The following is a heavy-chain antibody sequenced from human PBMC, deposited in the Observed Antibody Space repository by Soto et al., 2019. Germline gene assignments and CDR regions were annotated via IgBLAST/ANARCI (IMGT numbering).Heavy chain of an antibody. CDR2: ISGSGGST. CDR3: AKDAPEGVAAMHYFYGMDV. V-gene: IGHV3-23*01. Sequence: PGGSLRLSCAASGFTFSSYAMSWVRQAPGKGLEWVSAISGSGGSTYYADSVKGRFTISRDNSKNTLYLQMNSLRAEDTAVYYCAKDAPEGVAAMHYFYGMDVWCQGTTVTVSS. J-gene: IGHJ6*02. D-gene: IGHD2-15*01. CDR1: GFTFSSYA.